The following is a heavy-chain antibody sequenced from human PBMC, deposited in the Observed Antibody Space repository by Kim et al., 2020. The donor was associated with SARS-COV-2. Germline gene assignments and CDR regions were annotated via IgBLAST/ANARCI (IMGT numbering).Heavy chain of an antibody. CDR1: GYTFSDSG. D-gene: IGHD6-25*01. J-gene: IGHJ4*02. CDR3: ARELYFAAEFDY. CDR2: SSAYNGKT. V-gene: IGHV1-18*01. Sequence: ASVKVSCKASGYTFSDSGISWVRQAPGQGLEWMGWSSAYNGKTDYAQKFQDRVTVTTDTSTNTAYMELRSLRPDDTAVYYCARELYFAAEFDYWGRGTLV.